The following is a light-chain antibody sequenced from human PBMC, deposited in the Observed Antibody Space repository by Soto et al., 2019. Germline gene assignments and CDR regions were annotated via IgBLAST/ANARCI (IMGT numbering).Light chain of an antibody. J-gene: IGKJ1*01. V-gene: IGKV1-5*03. CDR1: KSISSW. Sequence: DIQMTQSPSTLSASVGDRVTITSRASKSISSWLAWYQQKPGKAPKLLIYKASSLESGVPSRFSGSGSGTEFTLTISSLQPDDVATYYCHQYQSFLWTFGQGTQVDI. CDR2: KAS. CDR3: HQYQSFLWT.